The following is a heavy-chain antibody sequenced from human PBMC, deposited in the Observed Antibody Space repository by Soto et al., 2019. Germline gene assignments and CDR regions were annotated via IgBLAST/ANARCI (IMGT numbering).Heavy chain of an antibody. CDR1: GGSISGSY. D-gene: IGHD6-19*01. J-gene: IGHJ4*02. CDR2: VYYTGST. CDR3: ARSVAVPGAHIDY. V-gene: IGHV4-59*01. Sequence: SETLSLTCIVPGGSISGSYWIWIRQSPGKGLEWLGYVYYTGSTNYSPSLRSRVSISVDTSKNEFSLRLSSVTAADTAVYFCARSVAVPGAHIDYWGQGTQVTVSS.